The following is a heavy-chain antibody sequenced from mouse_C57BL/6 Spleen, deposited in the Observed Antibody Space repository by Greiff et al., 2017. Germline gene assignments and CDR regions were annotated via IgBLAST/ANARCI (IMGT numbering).Heavy chain of an antibody. CDR1: GYTFTDYY. V-gene: IGHV1-26*01. D-gene: IGHD2-3*01. J-gene: IGHJ1*03. CDR2: INPNNGGT. Sequence: VQLQQSGPELVKPGASVKISCKASGYTFTDYYMNWVKQSHGKSLEWIGDINPNNGGTSYNQKFKGKATLTVDKSSSTAYMELRSLTSEDSAVYYCASPSYDGYANWYFDVWGTGTTVTVSS. CDR3: ASPSYDGYANWYFDV.